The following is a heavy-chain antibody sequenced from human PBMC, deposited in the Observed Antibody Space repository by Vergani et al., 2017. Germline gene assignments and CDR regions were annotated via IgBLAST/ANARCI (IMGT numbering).Heavy chain of an antibody. Sequence: EVQLLESGGGLVQPGGSLRLSCAASGFTFSSYAMSWVRQAPGKGLEWVSAISGSGGSTYYADSVKGRFTISRDNSKNTLYLQMNSLRAEDTAVYYCAKKTGPRALSIQLWSMGLFDYGGQGTLVTVSS. CDR2: ISGSGGST. CDR1: GFTFSSYA. CDR3: AKKTGPRALSIQLWSMGLFDY. J-gene: IGHJ4*02. D-gene: IGHD5-18*01. V-gene: IGHV3-23*01.